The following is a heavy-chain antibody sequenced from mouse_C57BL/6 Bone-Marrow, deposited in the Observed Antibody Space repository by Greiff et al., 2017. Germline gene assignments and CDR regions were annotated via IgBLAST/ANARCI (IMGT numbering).Heavy chain of an antibody. V-gene: IGHV1-85*01. Sequence: QVQLQQSGPELVKPGASVKLSCKASGYTFTSYDINWVKQRPGQGLEWIGWIYPRDGSTKYNEKFKGKATLTVDTSSSTAYMELHSLTSEDSAVYFCASRDYYGSREYFDYWGQGTTLTVSS. CDR1: GYTFTSYD. CDR3: ASRDYYGSREYFDY. D-gene: IGHD1-1*01. J-gene: IGHJ2*01. CDR2: IYPRDGST.